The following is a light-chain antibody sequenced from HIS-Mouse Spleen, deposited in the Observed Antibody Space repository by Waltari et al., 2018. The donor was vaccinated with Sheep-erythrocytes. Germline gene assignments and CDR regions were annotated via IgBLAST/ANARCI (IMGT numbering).Light chain of an antibody. V-gene: IGLV2-11*01. CDR3: CSSAGIYYHV. Sequence: QSALTQPRSVSGSPGQSVTISCPGTSSDVGGYNYVSWYQQHPGKAPKLMIYDVSKRPSWLPYRFSCSKSGNTASLTISGLQAEDEAAYACCSSAGIYYHVFATGTKVTVL. J-gene: IGLJ1*01. CDR2: DVS. CDR1: SSDVGGYNY.